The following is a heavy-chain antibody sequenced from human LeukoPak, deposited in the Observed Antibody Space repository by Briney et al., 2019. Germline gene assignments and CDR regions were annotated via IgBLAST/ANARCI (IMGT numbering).Heavy chain of an antibody. CDR3: ARGTKWFGELGLAFDI. V-gene: IGHV4-61*08. Sequence: SETLSLTCTVSGGSISSGGYYWSWIRQPPGKGLEWIGYIYYSGSTNYNPSLKSRVTISVDTSKNQFSLKLSSVTAADTAVYYCARGTKWFGELGLAFDIWGQGTMVTVSS. CDR2: IYYSGST. J-gene: IGHJ3*02. D-gene: IGHD3-10*01. CDR1: GGSISSGGYY.